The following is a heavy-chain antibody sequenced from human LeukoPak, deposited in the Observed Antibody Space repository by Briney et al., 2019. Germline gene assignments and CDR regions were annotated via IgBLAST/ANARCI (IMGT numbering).Heavy chain of an antibody. CDR2: IYHSGST. CDR3: ARGPYSYDSSGAFDI. CDR1: GGSISSSNW. V-gene: IGHV4-4*02. D-gene: IGHD3-22*01. Sequence: SGTLSLTCAVSGGSISSSNWWSWVRQPPGKGLEWIGEIYHSGSTNYNPSLKSRVTISVDTSKNQFSLKLSSVTAADTAVYFCARGPYSYDSSGAFDIWGQGTMVTVSS. J-gene: IGHJ3*02.